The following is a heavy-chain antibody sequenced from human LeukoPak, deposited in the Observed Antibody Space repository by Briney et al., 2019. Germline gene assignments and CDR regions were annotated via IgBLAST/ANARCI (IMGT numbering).Heavy chain of an antibody. Sequence: GGSLRLSCAASGFTFDVYAMHWVRHAPGKGLEWVSLTSWDGGSTYYADSVKGRFTISRDNSKNSLYLQMNSLRAEDTALYYCAKGVVVPAARRDYYYMDVWGKGTTVTVSS. D-gene: IGHD2-2*01. J-gene: IGHJ6*03. CDR1: GFTFDVYA. CDR3: AKGVVVPAARRDYYYMDV. CDR2: TSWDGGST. V-gene: IGHV3-43D*03.